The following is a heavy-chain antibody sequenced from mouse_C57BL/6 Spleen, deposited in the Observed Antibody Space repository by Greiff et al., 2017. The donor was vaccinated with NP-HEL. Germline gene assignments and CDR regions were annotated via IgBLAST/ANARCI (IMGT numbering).Heavy chain of an antibody. Sequence: QVQLQQPGAELVMPGASVKLSCKASGYTFTSYWMHWVKQRPGQGLEWIGEIDPSDSYTNYNQKFKGKSTLTVDKSSSTAYMQLSSLTSEDSAVYYCARGYYGSSYVGYFEVWGTGTTVTVSS. CDR2: IDPSDSYT. J-gene: IGHJ1*03. CDR3: ARGYYGSSYVGYFEV. V-gene: IGHV1-69*01. CDR1: GYTFTSYW. D-gene: IGHD1-1*01.